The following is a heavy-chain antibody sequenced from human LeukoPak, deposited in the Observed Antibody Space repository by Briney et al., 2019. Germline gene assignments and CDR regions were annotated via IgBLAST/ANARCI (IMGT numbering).Heavy chain of an antibody. V-gene: IGHV3-30*18. CDR3: ANGVSGDSMGY. CDR1: GFNFYVYG. Sequence: GGSLRLSCGASGFNFYVYGMSWVRQAPGKGLEWVSTMSSDGSRIYYADSVKDRFTISRDNSKSTLYLQMNSLRADDTTVYYRANGVSGDSMGYCGQGTLVTVSS. CDR2: MSSDGSRI. J-gene: IGHJ4*02. D-gene: IGHD2-21*02.